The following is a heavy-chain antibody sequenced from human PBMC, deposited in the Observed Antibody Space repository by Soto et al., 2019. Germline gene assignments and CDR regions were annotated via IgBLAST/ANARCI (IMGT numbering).Heavy chain of an antibody. J-gene: IGHJ6*02. CDR3: ARLVGWELLRDPYYYYGMDV. D-gene: IGHD1-26*01. CDR2: IYYSGST. CDR1: GGSISSSSYY. V-gene: IGHV4-39*01. Sequence: SETLSLTCTVSGGSISSSSYYWGWIRQPPGKGLEWIGSIYYSGSTYYNPSLKSRVTISVDTSKNQFSLKLSSVTAADTAVYYCARLVGWELLRDPYYYYGMDVWGQGTTVTVSS.